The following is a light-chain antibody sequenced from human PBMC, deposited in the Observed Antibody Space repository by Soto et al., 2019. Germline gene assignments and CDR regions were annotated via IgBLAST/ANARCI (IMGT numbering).Light chain of an antibody. V-gene: IGLV2-23*01. CDR3: CSYAGSSTRVV. CDR1: SSDVGSYNL. Sequence: QSVLTQPASVSGSPGQSITISCTGTSSDVGSYNLVSWYQQHPGKAPKLMIYEGSKRPSGVSNRFSGSKSGNTASLTISGLQAEAEADYYCCSYAGSSTRVVFGGGTKLTVL. CDR2: EGS. J-gene: IGLJ2*01.